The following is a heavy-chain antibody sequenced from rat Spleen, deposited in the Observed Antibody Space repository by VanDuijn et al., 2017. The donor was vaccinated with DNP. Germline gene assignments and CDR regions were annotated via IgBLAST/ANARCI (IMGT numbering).Heavy chain of an antibody. CDR2: IWSGGST. J-gene: IGHJ1*01. V-gene: IGHV2-16*01. Sequence: QVQLKESGPDLVQPSQTLSLTCPVSGFSLSSYGVTWVRQPPGKGLEWIGAIWSGGSTDYNSALKSRLRIRRDTSKSQVLLKMNSLETEDTAMYFCARGLYSGFNFYYFDFWGPGTMVTVSS. CDR1: GFSLSSYG. CDR3: ARGLYSGFNFYYFDF. D-gene: IGHD1-6*01.